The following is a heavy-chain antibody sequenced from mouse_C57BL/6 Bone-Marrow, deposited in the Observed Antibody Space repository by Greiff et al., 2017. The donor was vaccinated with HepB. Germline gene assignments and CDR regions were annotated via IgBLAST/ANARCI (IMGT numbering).Heavy chain of an antibody. V-gene: IGHV1-39*01. CDR3: ARNRYDYPYYAMDY. D-gene: IGHD2-4*01. J-gene: IGHJ4*01. Sequence: VVEPGASVKISCKASGYSFTDYNMNWVKQSNGKSLEWIGVINPNYGTTSYNQKFKGKATLTVDQSSSTAYMQLNSLTSEDSAVYYCARNRYDYPYYAMDYWGQGTSVTVSS. CDR1: GYSFTDYN. CDR2: INPNYGTT.